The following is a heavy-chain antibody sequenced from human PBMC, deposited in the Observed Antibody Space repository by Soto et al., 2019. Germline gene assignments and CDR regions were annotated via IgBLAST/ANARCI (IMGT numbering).Heavy chain of an antibody. Sequence: ASGNVSCDASGGTFRNYAISWVRQAPGQDLDCMGGLIPIFGTANYAQKFQGRVKSTADESTSTAYMELSSLRTEATAVYYCARVGDCYLGSDYGFEIWGDRTTFTVS. CDR3: ARVGDCYLGSDYGFEI. CDR1: GGTFRNYA. J-gene: IGHJ3*02. D-gene: IGHD2-21*01. CDR2: LIPIFGTA. V-gene: IGHV1-69*13.